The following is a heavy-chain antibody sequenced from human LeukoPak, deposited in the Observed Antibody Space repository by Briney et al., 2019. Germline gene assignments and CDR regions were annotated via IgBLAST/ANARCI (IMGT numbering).Heavy chain of an antibody. D-gene: IGHD6-13*01. CDR2: INPSGGST. CDR3: ARDLEAAAGTY. V-gene: IGHV1-46*01. J-gene: IGHJ4*02. Sequence: ASVKVSCKASGYTFTSYYMHWVRQAPGQGLEWMGIINPSGGSTSYAQKFRGRVTMTRDTSTSTVYMELSSLRSEDTAVYYCARDLEAAAGTYWGQGTLVTVSS. CDR1: GYTFTSYY.